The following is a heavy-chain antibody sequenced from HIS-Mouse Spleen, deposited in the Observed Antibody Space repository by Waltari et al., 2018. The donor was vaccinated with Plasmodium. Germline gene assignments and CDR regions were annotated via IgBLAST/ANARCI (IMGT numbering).Heavy chain of an antibody. V-gene: IGHV4-34*01. D-gene: IGHD3-3*01. CDR1: GGSFSGYY. CDR2: IKYSGRT. J-gene: IGHJ2*01. Sequence: QVQLQQWGAGLLKPSETLSLTCAVYGGSFSGYYWSCIRLPPGKGLEWIGEIKYSGRTNYNPSLKSRVTISVDTSKNQFSLKLSSVTAADTAVYYCARVTSSGVYWYFDLWGRGTLVTVSS. CDR3: ARVTSSGVYWYFDL.